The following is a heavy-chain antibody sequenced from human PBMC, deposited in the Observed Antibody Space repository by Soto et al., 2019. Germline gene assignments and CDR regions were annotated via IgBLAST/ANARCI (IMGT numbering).Heavy chain of an antibody. Sequence: PSETLSLTCTVSGGSISSSSYYWGWIRQPPGKGLEWIGSIYYSGSTYYNPSLKSRVTISVDTSKNQFSLKLSSVTAADTAVYYCARDRSTRRKTTVTTRGWFDPWGQGTLVTVSS. CDR1: GGSISSSSYY. J-gene: IGHJ5*02. CDR3: ARDRSTRRKTTVTTRGWFDP. D-gene: IGHD4-17*01. V-gene: IGHV4-39*02. CDR2: IYYSGST.